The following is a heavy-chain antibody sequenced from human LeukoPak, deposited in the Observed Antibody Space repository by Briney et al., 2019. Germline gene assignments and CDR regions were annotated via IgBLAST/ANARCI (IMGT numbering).Heavy chain of an antibody. CDR1: GFTVSSNY. V-gene: IGHV3-53*01. D-gene: IGHD1-26*01. J-gene: IGHJ4*02. CDR3: ARWSGYPGARYYFDY. Sequence: GSLRLSCAASGFTVSSNYMSWVRQAPGKGLEWVSVIYSGGSTYYADSVKGRFTISRDNSRNTLYLQMNSLRAEDTAVYYCARWSGYPGARYYFDYWGQGTLVTVSS. CDR2: IYSGGST.